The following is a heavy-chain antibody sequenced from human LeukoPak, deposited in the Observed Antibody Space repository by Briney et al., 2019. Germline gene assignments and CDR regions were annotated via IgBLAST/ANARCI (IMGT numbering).Heavy chain of an antibody. D-gene: IGHD3-16*01. V-gene: IGHV3-30*04. CDR2: ISYDGSNK. CDR1: GFTFSSYA. Sequence: GGSLRLSCAASGFTFSSYAMHWVRQAPGKGLEWVAVISYDGSNKYYADSVKGRFTISRDNSKNTLYLQMNSLRAEDTAVYYCAKDRSGPYDGGLFDYWGQGTLVTVSS. J-gene: IGHJ4*02. CDR3: AKDRSGPYDGGLFDY.